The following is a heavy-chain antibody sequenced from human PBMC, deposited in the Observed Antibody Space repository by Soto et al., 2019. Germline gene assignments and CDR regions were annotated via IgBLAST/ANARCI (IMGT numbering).Heavy chain of an antibody. V-gene: IGHV3-23*01. J-gene: IGHJ4*02. CDR1: GFSFSSYA. D-gene: IGHD3-22*01. CDR2: VSGGGGTT. CDR3: ARPTLDATMIGLHY. Sequence: EVQLLESGGGLVQPGGSLRLSCAASGFSFSSYAMTWVRQSPGKGLEWVSVVSGGGGTTYYADSVKGRFTISRDNSKNTLYLQMNSLRAEDTAVYYCARPTLDATMIGLHYWGQGTLVTVSS.